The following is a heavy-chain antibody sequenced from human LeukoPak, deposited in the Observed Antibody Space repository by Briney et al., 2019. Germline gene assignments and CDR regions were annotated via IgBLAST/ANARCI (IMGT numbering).Heavy chain of an antibody. D-gene: IGHD4-17*01. CDR3: ARVRVNCGDNGLDV. CDR1: GFTLSSYW. CDR2: IRQDGGEK. V-gene: IGHV3-7*05. J-gene: IGHJ6*02. Sequence: GGSLCLSCAAAGFTLSSYWMGWVRQAPGKGLEWVANIRQDGGEKYYVDSVKGRCTISRDNAKNSLYLQMNSLRAEDTAVYYCARVRVNCGDNGLDVSYQGNAVTVSS.